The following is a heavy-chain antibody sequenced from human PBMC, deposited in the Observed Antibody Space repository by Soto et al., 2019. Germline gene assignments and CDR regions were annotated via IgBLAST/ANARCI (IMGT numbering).Heavy chain of an antibody. CDR2: MNPNSGNT. CDR1: GYTFTSYD. J-gene: IGHJ4*02. CDR3: ARGFLGEYDFWSGYFNYFDY. V-gene: IGHV1-8*01. D-gene: IGHD3-3*01. Sequence: ASVKVSCKASGYTFTSYDINWVRQATGQGLEWMGWMNPNSGNTGYAQKFQGRVTMTRNTSISTAYMELSSLRSEDTAVYYCARGFLGEYDFWSGYFNYFDYWGQGTLVTVSS.